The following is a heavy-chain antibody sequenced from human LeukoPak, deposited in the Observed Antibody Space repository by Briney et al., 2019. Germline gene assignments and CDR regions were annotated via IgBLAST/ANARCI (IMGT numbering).Heavy chain of an antibody. CDR2: INPSGGST. Sequence: GASVKVSCKASGYTFTSYYMHWVRQAPGQGLEWMGIINPSGGSTSYAQKFQGRVTMTRDMSTSTVYMELSSLRSEDTAVYYCARDGGSRRLDYWGQGTLVTVSS. V-gene: IGHV1-46*01. CDR3: ARDGGSRRLDY. D-gene: IGHD1-26*01. CDR1: GYTFTSYY. J-gene: IGHJ4*02.